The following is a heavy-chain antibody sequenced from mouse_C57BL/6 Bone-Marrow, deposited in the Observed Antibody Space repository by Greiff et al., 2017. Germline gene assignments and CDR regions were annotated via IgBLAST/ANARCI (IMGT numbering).Heavy chain of an antibody. D-gene: IGHD2-5*01. Sequence: EVQLQQSGPELVKPGASVKISCKASGYTFTDYYMNWVKQSHGKSLEWIGDINPNNGGTSYNQKFKGKATLTVDKSSSTAYMELRSLTSEDSAVYYCAREGSNYEDYWGQGTTLTVSS. CDR3: AREGSNYEDY. J-gene: IGHJ2*01. V-gene: IGHV1-26*01. CDR2: INPNNGGT. CDR1: GYTFTDYY.